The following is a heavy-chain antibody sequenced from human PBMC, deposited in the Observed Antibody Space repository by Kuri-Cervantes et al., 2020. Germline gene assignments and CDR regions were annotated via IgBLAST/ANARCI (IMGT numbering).Heavy chain of an antibody. V-gene: IGHV3-23*01. CDR3: ARDRPPYSSGWYGRTKRGSYGMDV. Sequence: GGSLRLSCAASGFTFSSYAMSWVRQAPGKGLEWVSAISGSGGSTYYADSVKGRFTISRDNSKNSLYLQMNSLRDEDTAVYYCARDRPPYSSGWYGRTKRGSYGMDVRGQGTTVTVSS. CDR1: GFTFSSYA. D-gene: IGHD6-19*01. J-gene: IGHJ6*02. CDR2: ISGSGGST.